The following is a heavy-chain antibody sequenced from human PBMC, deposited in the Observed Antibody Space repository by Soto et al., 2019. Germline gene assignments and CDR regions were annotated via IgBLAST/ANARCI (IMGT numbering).Heavy chain of an antibody. D-gene: IGHD5-12*01. Sequence: LETLSLTCTVSGGSISSYYWSWIRQPPGKGLEWIGYIYYSGSTNYNPSLKSRVTISVDTSKNQFSLKLSSVTAADTAVYYCARITVATIGVYYYYYMDVWGKGTTVT. V-gene: IGHV4-59*08. J-gene: IGHJ6*03. CDR2: IYYSGST. CDR1: GGSISSYY. CDR3: ARITVATIGVYYYYYMDV.